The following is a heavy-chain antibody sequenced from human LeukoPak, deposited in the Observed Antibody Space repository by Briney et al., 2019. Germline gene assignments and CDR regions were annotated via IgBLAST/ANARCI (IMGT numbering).Heavy chain of an antibody. D-gene: IGHD5-24*01. CDR2: INHSGST. V-gene: IGHV4-34*01. CDR1: GGSFSGYY. Sequence: PSETLSLTCAVYGGSFSGYYWSWIRQPPGKGLEWIGEINHSGSTNYNPSLKSRVTISVDTSKNQFSLKLSSVTAADTAEYYCARGRGWLQLTYFDYWGQGTLVTVSS. J-gene: IGHJ4*02. CDR3: ARGRGWLQLTYFDY.